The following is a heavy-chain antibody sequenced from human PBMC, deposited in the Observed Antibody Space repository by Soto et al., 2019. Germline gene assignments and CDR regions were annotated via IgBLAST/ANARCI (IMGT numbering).Heavy chain of an antibody. V-gene: IGHV1-3*01. J-gene: IGHJ4*01. CDR2: INADNGKT. Sequence: ASVKVSCKASGYTFTSYVIHWVRQAPGQRLEWMGWINADNGKTKYAQKFQGTVTITRDTSASTVYMQLSSLTSEDTAVYYCARDDSGFSGSHYIDYFNYWG. CDR3: ARDDSGFSGSHYIDYFNY. CDR1: GYTFTSYV. D-gene: IGHD1-26*01.